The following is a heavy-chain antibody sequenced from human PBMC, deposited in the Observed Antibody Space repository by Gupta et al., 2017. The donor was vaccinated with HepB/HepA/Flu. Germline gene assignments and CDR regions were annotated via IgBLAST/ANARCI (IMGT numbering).Heavy chain of an antibody. CDR3: AKDPADHCTSTTCNDY. CDR2: ISNDGTNR. Sequence: QVQLVESGGGVVQPGGSLRVTCEAAGFPFSTSAMHWARPAPGKGLEWVAVISNDGTNRHFADSVKGRFNISRDNSKNTLYLQMNNLRAEDTAMYYCAKDPADHCTSTTCNDYWGQGTLVTVSS. D-gene: IGHD2-2*01. CDR1: GFPFSTSA. J-gene: IGHJ4*02. V-gene: IGHV3-30*18.